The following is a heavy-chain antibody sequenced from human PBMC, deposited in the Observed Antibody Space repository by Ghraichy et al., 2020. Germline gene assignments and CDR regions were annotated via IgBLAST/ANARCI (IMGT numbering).Heavy chain of an antibody. Sequence: GSLRLSCTVSGGSISSSSYYWGWIRQPPGKGLEWIGSIYYSGSTYYNPSLKSRVTISVDTSKNQFSLKLSSVTAADTAVYYCARNLDTAGYWGQGTLVTVSS. D-gene: IGHD5-18*01. V-gene: IGHV4-39*01. CDR2: IYYSGST. CDR1: GGSISSSSYY. J-gene: IGHJ4*02. CDR3: ARNLDTAGY.